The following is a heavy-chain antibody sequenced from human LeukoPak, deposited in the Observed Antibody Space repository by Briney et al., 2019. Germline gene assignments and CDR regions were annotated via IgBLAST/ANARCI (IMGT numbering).Heavy chain of an antibody. D-gene: IGHD6-13*01. V-gene: IGHV3-7*01. CDR2: IKEDGSEK. CDR3: VKNSGWYRLDC. J-gene: IGHJ4*02. Sequence: PGGSLRLSCAASGLTFSNYWMTWVRQAPGKGLEWVADIKEDGSEKYYVDSVKGRFTISRDSAKNSLFLQMDSLRSEDTAVYYCVKNSGWYRLDCWGQGTLVTVSS. CDR1: GLTFSNYW.